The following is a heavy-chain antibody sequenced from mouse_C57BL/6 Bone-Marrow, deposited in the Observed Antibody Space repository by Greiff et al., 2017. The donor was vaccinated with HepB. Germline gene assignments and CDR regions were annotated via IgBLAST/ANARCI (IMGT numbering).Heavy chain of an antibody. CDR1: GFTFSSYA. CDR2: ISDGGSYT. V-gene: IGHV5-4*01. CDR3: ARDGLRYRYFDV. J-gene: IGHJ1*03. Sequence: EVHLVESGGGLVKPGGSLKLSCAASGFTFSSYAMSWVRQTPEKRLEWVATISDGGSYTYYPDNVKGRFTISRDNAKNNLYLQMSHLKSEDTAMYYCARDGLRYRYFDVWGTGTTVTVSS.